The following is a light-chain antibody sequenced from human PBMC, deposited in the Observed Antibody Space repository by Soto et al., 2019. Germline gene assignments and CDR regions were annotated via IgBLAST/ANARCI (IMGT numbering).Light chain of an antibody. CDR2: GAS. CDR1: QSVSSSY. Sequence: EIVLTQSPGTLSLSPGERATLSCRASQSVSSSYLAWYQQKPGQAPRPLIYGASSRAIGIPDRCSGSGSGTDFSLTISRLAPEDFAVYYCQQYGSSPWTFGQGTKVEIK. CDR3: QQYGSSPWT. V-gene: IGKV3-20*01. J-gene: IGKJ1*01.